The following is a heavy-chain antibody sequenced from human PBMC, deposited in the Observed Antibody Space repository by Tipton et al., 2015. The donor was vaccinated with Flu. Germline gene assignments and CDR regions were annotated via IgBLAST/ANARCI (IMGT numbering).Heavy chain of an antibody. J-gene: IGHJ3*02. D-gene: IGHD6-19*01. CDR3: ARPQWLADDVFTI. Sequence: SLRLSCAASGFTFSTSWMHWVRQVSGKGLVWVARIKSDGSSTTYADSVKGRFTISRDNSRNTLYLQMNSLRAEDTAVYFCARPQWLADDVFTIWGRGTMVTVSS. CDR1: GFTFSTSW. CDR2: IKSDGSST. V-gene: IGHV3-74*01.